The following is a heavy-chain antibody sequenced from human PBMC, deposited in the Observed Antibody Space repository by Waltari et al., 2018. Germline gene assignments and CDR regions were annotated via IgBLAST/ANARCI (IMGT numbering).Heavy chain of an antibody. CDR1: GGSISSGGYS. D-gene: IGHD2-2*01. J-gene: IGHJ4*02. CDR2: IYHSGST. Sequence: QLQLQESGSGLVKPSQTLSLTCAVSGGSISSGGYSWSWIRQPPGKGLELIGYIYHSGSTYYNPSLKSRVTISVDRSKNQFSLKLSSVTAADTAVYYCARGLSSTSPRFGYFDYWGQGTLVTVSS. V-gene: IGHV4-30-2*01. CDR3: ARGLSSTSPRFGYFDY.